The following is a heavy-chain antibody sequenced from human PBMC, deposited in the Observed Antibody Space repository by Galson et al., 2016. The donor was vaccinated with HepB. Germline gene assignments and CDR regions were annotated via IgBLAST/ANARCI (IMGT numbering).Heavy chain of an antibody. CDR1: EYSFTDYY. V-gene: IGHV1-2*07. CDR2: INPNSGVT. Sequence: SVKVSCKASEYSFTDYYIHWLRQAPGQGLEWMGWINPNSGVTHYAHKFQGRVTLTRDTSVSTAYMEVTSLKSDDTAFYYCAKVADSPGFYYQGRFDYWGQGTLITVSS. CDR3: AKVADSPGFYYQGRFDY. D-gene: IGHD3-22*01. J-gene: IGHJ4*02.